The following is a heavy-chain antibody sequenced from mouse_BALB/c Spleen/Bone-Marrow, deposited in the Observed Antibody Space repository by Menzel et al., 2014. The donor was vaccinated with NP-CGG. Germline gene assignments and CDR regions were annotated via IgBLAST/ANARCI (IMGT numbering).Heavy chain of an antibody. V-gene: IGHV1-5*01. Sequence: VQLQQSGTVLAGPGAAVKMSCKASGYTFSNYWMHWIKQRPGPGLEWIGTIYPGNSDTTYNQKFKGKAKLTAVTSTSTAYMELSSLTNEDSAVYYCTTLARNNFDYWGQGTTLTVSS. J-gene: IGHJ2*01. D-gene: IGHD3-1*01. CDR1: GYTFSNYW. CDR3: TTLARNNFDY. CDR2: IYPGNSDT.